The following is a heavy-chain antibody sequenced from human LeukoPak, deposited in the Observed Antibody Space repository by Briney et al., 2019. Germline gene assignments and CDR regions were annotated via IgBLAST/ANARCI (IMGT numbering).Heavy chain of an antibody. CDR2: IGGGDTLI. CDR1: EFTVSNYE. V-gene: IGHV3-48*03. CDR3: VSETSTSNFNRLDF. J-gene: IGHJ3*01. D-gene: IGHD4-11*01. Sequence: PGGSLRLSCVGSEFTVSNYEMNWVRQAPGKGLEWLSKIGGGDTLITYADSVEGRFTISRDSATNSLYRQMNSLRAEDTAIYFCVSETSTSNFNRLDFWGQGTMVTVSP.